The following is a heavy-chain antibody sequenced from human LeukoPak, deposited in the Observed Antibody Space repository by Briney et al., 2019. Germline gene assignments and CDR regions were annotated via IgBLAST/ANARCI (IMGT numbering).Heavy chain of an antibody. V-gene: IGHV1-46*01. Sequence: ASVTVSFTASGYTFTSNYIHWVRQAPGQGLEWMGMIYPRDGSTSYAQKLQGRVTVTSDTSTSTVHMELSGLRSEDTAVYYCARDQEGFDYWGQGTLVTVSS. CDR3: ARDQEGFDY. CDR1: GYTFTSNY. CDR2: IYPRDGST. J-gene: IGHJ4*02.